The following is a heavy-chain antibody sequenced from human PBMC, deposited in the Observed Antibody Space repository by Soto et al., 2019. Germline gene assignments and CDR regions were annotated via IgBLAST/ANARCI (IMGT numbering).Heavy chain of an antibody. J-gene: IGHJ2*01. Sequence: QVQLVESGGGVVQPGRSLRLSCAASGFTFSSYAMHWVRQAPGKGLEWVAVISYDGSNKYYADSVKGRFTISRDNSKNKLYLQMKNLRAEDTAVYYCARDLAFTILGVGTNWYFDLWGRGTLVTVSS. V-gene: IGHV3-30-3*01. D-gene: IGHD3-3*01. CDR2: ISYDGSNK. CDR1: GFTFSSYA. CDR3: ARDLAFTILGVGTNWYFDL.